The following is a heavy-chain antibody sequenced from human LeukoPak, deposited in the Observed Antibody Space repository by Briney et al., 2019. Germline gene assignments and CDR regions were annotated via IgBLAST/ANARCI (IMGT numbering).Heavy chain of an antibody. J-gene: IGHJ6*03. CDR1: GYSISSGYY. V-gene: IGHV4-38-2*02. D-gene: IGHD2-2*01. Sequence: SETLSLTCTVSGYSISSGYYWGWIRQPPGKGLEWIGSIYHSGSTYYNPSLKSRVTISVDTSKNQFSLKLSSVTAADTAVYYCARLVGDKSGYYMDVWGKGTTVTISS. CDR3: ARLVGDKSGYYMDV. CDR2: IYHSGST.